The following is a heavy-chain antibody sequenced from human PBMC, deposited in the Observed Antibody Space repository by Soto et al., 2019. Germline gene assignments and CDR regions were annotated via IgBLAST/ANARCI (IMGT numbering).Heavy chain of an antibody. D-gene: IGHD5-12*01. CDR2: ISYDGSNY. J-gene: IGHJ6*02. CDR1: GFTFRSYG. CDR3: AKGYSGTGGMDV. Sequence: QTGGSLRLSCAASGFTFRSYGMHWVRQAPGKGLEWVAIISYDGSNYYHADSVKGRFTISRDNSKTTLYLQMNSLRAEDTAVYYCAKGYSGTGGMDVWGQGTTVTVSS. V-gene: IGHV3-30*18.